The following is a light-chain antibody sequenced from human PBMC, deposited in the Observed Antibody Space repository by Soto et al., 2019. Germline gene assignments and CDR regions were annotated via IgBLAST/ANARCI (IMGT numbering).Light chain of an antibody. CDR2: GAS. CDR1: QNINSN. V-gene: IGKV3D-15*01. Sequence: EILMTQSPLTLSVSPGEGATLSCRASQNINSNLAWYQQRPGQAPRVLIYGASSRASGIPDRFSGSGSGTDFTPTINRLEPDDFAVYYGQQYKDWPPLTFGGGTRVESK. J-gene: IGKJ4*01. CDR3: QQYKDWPPLT.